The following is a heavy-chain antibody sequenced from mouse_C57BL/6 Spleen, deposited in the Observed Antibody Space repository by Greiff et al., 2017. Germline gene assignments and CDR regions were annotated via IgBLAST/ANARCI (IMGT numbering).Heavy chain of an antibody. CDR3: AREGGYGNYEDWFAY. CDR2: IYPGSGST. V-gene: IGHV1-55*01. D-gene: IGHD2-1*01. CDR1: GYTFTSYW. Sequence: VQLQQPGAELVKPGASVKMSCKASGYTFTSYWITWVKQRPGQGLEWIGDIYPGSGSTNYNEKFKSKATLTVDTSSSTAYMQLSSLTSEDSAVYYCAREGGYGNYEDWFAYWGQGTLVTVSA. J-gene: IGHJ3*01.